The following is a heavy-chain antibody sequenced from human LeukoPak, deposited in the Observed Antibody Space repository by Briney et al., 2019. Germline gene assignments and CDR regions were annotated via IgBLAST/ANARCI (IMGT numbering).Heavy chain of an antibody. V-gene: IGHV3-23*01. D-gene: IGHD5-12*01. CDR3: ARGPSGYHNT. Sequence: SGGSLRLSCAVSGLTFNNYAMSWVRQAPGKGLEWVPGISGRGASKYYADSVKGRFTISRDNSKNTLYLQMNSLRAEDTAVYYCARGPSGYHNTGGQGTLVTVSS. J-gene: IGHJ4*02. CDR1: GLTFNNYA. CDR2: ISGRGASK.